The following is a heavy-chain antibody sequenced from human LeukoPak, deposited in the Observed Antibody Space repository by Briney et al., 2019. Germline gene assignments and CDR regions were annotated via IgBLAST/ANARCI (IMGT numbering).Heavy chain of an antibody. D-gene: IGHD1-26*01. CDR3: ARRGGSGSYPLDY. CDR1: GGSISSSSYY. CDR2: INHSGST. J-gene: IGHJ4*02. Sequence: SSETLSLTCTVSGGSISSSSYYWGWIRQPPGKGLEWIGEINHSGSTNYNPSLKSRVIISVDTSKNQFSLKLSSVTAADTAVYYCARRGGSGSYPLDYWGQGTLVTVSS. V-gene: IGHV4-39*07.